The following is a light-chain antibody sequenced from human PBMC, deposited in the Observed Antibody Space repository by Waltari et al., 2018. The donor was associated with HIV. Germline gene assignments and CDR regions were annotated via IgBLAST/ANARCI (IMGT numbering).Light chain of an antibody. CDR2: LGS. CDR3: MQSLQTPLT. V-gene: IGKV2-28*01. Sequence: DIVMTQSPLYMPVAPGESACISCRSSQSLHDRNGYNYLEWYVQMPGQSRQLLIYLGSNRTSVAPEKFRGSGLGTDFTLKISTVEAEYVVIYYCMQSLQTPLTFGGGSKVEI. J-gene: IGKJ4*01. CDR1: QSLHDRNGYNY.